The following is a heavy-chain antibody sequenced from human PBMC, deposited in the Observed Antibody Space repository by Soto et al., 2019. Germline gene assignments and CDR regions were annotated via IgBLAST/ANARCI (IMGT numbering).Heavy chain of an antibody. J-gene: IGHJ4*02. CDR3: AKNGYTRFDY. CDR2: IYHRGST. V-gene: IGHV4-4*02. Sequence: QVQLQESGPGLVKPSGTLSLTCAVSGGSISSENWWSWVRQSPGKGLEWIGEIYHRGSTNHSPSLKGRVSISVDKSKNQFSLNLTSVTAADTGVYYCAKNGYTRFDYWGQGILVTVSS. CDR1: GGSISSENW. D-gene: IGHD5-12*01.